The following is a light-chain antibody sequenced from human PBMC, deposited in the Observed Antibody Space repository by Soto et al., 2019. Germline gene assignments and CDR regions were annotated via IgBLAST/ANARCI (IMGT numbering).Light chain of an antibody. CDR1: QSVSSSY. CDR3: QQYGSSPLT. J-gene: IGKJ5*01. Sequence: EIVLTQSPGTLSLSPGERATLSCRASQSVSSSYLAGYQQKPGQAPRLLIYGASSRATGIPERFSGSASGTDFTLTISRLEPEDLAVYYCQQYGSSPLTFGHGTRLETK. CDR2: GAS. V-gene: IGKV3-20*01.